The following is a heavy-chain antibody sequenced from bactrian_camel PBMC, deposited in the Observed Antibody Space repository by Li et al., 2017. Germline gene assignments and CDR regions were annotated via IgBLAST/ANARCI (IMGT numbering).Heavy chain of an antibody. CDR1: RFIFSRYD. J-gene: IGHJ6*01. D-gene: IGHD4*01. CDR2: INVAGEIS. Sequence: VQLVESGGGLVQPGGSLQPSRTASRFIFSRYDMSWVRQAPGKGLEWVSSINVAGEISYYADSVKGRFTISSAGNTLYLQMNSLKPGDTAVYYCAADGGVSGYVPRPFAYWGQGTQVTVS. V-gene: IGHV3S40*01. CDR3: AADGGVSGYVPRPFAY.